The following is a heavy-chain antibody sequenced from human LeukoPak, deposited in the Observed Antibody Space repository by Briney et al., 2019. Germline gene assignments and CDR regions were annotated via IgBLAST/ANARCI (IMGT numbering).Heavy chain of an antibody. V-gene: IGHV3-53*01. J-gene: IGHJ6*02. CDR3: ARVHPLYYYYGMDV. CDR1: GFTVSSNH. Sequence: SGGSLRLSCAASGFTVSSNHMSWVRQAPGKGLEWVSIIYSGGSTYYADSVKGRFTISRDNSKTTLYLQMKSLRAEDTAVYYCARVHPLYYYYGMDVWGQGTTVTVSS. CDR2: IYSGGST.